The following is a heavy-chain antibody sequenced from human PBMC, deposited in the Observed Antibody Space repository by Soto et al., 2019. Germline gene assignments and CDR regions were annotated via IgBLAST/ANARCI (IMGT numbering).Heavy chain of an antibody. CDR1: GFTFSSYS. Sequence: GGSLRLSCAASGFTFSSYSMNWVRQAPGKGLEWVSYISSSSSTIYYADSVKGRFTISRDNAKNSLYLQMNSLRDEDTAVYYCTYYYDSSGYRYYYGMDVWGQGTTVTVSS. CDR2: ISSSSSTI. J-gene: IGHJ6*02. D-gene: IGHD3-22*01. CDR3: TYYYDSSGYRYYYGMDV. V-gene: IGHV3-48*02.